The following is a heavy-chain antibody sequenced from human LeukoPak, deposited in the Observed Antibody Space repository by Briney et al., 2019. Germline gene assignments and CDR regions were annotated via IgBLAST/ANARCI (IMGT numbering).Heavy chain of an antibody. J-gene: IGHJ4*02. D-gene: IGHD6-13*01. V-gene: IGHV3-21*01. CDR2: ISSSSSYI. CDR1: GFTFNSYE. Sequence: GGSLRLSCAASGFTFNSYEMNWVRQAPGKGLEWVSSISSSSSYIYYADSVKGRFTISRDNAKNSLYLQMNSLRAEDTAVYYCVRDGAPPGTFAVDYWGQGTLVTVSS. CDR3: VRDGAPPGTFAVDY.